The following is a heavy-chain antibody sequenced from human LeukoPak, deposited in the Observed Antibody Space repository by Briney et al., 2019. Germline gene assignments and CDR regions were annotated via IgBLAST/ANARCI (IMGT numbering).Heavy chain of an antibody. V-gene: IGHV4-30-4*08. CDR3: AREMSIVVVSDAFDI. CDR1: GGSISSGDYY. Sequence: SQTLSLTCTVSGGSISSGDYYWRWIRQPPGKGLEWIGYIYYSGSTYYNPSLKSRVTISVDTSKNQFSLKLSSVTAADTAVYYCAREMSIVVVSDAFDIWGQGTMVTVSS. D-gene: IGHD2-2*01. CDR2: IYYSGST. J-gene: IGHJ3*02.